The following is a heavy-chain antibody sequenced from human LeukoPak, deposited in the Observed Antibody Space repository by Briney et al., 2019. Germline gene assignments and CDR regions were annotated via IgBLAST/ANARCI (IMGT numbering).Heavy chain of an antibody. CDR2: INHSGST. Sequence: PSETLSLTCAVYGGSFSGYYWSWIRQPPGKGLEWIGEINHSGSTNYNPSLKSRVTISVDTSKNQFSLKLSSVTAADTALYYCAKTSTYYDILTGYQYYFDYWGLGTLVTVSS. V-gene: IGHV4-34*01. CDR1: GGSFSGYY. D-gene: IGHD3-9*01. CDR3: AKTSTYYDILTGYQYYFDY. J-gene: IGHJ4*02.